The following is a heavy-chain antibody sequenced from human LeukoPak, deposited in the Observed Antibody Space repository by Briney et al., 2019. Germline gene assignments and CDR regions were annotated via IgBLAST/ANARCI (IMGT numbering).Heavy chain of an antibody. J-gene: IGHJ4*02. D-gene: IGHD3-22*01. CDR1: GGTFSSYA. V-gene: IGHV1-69*04. CDR3: ARGPLSYYYDSSGYYVDY. Sequence: SVKASCKASGGTFSSYAISWVRQAPGQGLEWMGRIIPILGIANYAQKFQGRVTITADKSTSTAYMELSSLRSEDTAVYYCARGPLSYYYDSSGYYVDYWGQGTLVTVPS. CDR2: IIPILGIA.